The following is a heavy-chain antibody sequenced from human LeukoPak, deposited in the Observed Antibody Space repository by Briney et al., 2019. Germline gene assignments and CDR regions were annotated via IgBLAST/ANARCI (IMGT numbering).Heavy chain of an antibody. CDR2: ISSSGSTI. D-gene: IGHD6-13*01. Sequence: GGSLRLSCAASGFTFSDYYMSWIRQAPGKGLEWVSYISSSGSTIYYADSVKGRFTISRDNAKNSLYLQMNSLRAEDTAVYYCARGSDSSSWYAYYYYYMDVWGKGTTVTVSS. J-gene: IGHJ6*03. V-gene: IGHV3-11*04. CDR3: ARGSDSSSWYAYYYYYMDV. CDR1: GFTFSDYY.